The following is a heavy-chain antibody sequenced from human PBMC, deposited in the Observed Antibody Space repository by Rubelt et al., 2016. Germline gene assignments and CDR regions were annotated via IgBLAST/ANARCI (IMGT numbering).Heavy chain of an antibody. D-gene: IGHD2-2*03. CDR2: INAGNGNT. V-gene: IGHV1-3*01. Sequence: QVQLVQSGAEVKKPGASVKVSCKASGYTFTSYAMHWVRQAPGQRLEWVGWINAGNGNTKYSQKFQGRVTITADKSTSTAYMELSSLRSEDTAVYYCARVPAGYCSSTSCYVSDYWGQGTLVTVSS. CDR1: GYTFTSYA. CDR3: ARVPAGYCSSTSCYVSDY. J-gene: IGHJ4*02.